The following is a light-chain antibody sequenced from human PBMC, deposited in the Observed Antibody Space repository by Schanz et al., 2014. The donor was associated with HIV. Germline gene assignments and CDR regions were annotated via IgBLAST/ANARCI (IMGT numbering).Light chain of an antibody. CDR3: LQHNNYPPLT. CDR1: QGIRNA. Sequence: DIQMTQFPSTLSASVGDRVTITCRASQGIRNALGWYQQKPGKAPKRLIYDASSLQSGVPSRFSGSGSGTEFTLTISSLQPEDFATYYCLQHNNYPPLTFGGGTKVEIK. CDR2: DAS. V-gene: IGKV1-17*01. J-gene: IGKJ4*01.